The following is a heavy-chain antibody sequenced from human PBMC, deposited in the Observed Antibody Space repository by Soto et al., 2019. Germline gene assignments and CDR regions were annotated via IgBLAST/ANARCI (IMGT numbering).Heavy chain of an antibody. V-gene: IGHV3-66*01. CDR3: ARDDVLCDGGRCYGVPLAV. J-gene: IGHJ6*04. Sequence: EVHLVESGGGLVQPGGSLRLSCAASGFTVSSKYMSWVRQAPGKGLEWVSLIQSGGPTYYADSVKGRFTIYRDTSENTLHLQMDSLRAEDTAVYYCARDDVLCDGGRCYGVPLAVWGKGTTVTVSS. D-gene: IGHD2-15*01. CDR2: IQSGGPT. CDR1: GFTVSSKY.